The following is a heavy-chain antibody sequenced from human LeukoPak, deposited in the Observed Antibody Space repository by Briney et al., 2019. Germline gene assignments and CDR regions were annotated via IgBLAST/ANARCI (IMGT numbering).Heavy chain of an antibody. CDR3: VRDFEWSFDT. V-gene: IGHV3-30*02. Sequence: PGGSLRLSCAASGFTFNRHGMHWVRQAPGKGLEWFSFIRNDGSDKYYADSVKGRFTISRDNSKNTLYLQMNSLRAEDTALYYCVRDFEWSFDTWDQGTLVTVSS. D-gene: IGHD3-3*01. CDR1: GFTFNRHG. CDR2: IRNDGSDK. J-gene: IGHJ4*02.